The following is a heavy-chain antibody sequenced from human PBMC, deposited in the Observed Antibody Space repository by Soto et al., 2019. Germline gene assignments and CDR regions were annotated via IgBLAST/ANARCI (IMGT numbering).Heavy chain of an antibody. J-gene: IGHJ6*02. CDR1: GYTFTSYY. D-gene: IGHD4-4*01. Sequence: ASVKGSCKASGYTFTSYYMHWVRQAPGQGLEWMGIINPSGGSTSYAQKFQGRVTMTRDTSTSTAYMELSSLRSEDTAVYYCARTTVTTPSYYYYYYGMDVWGQGTTVTVSS. CDR2: INPSGGST. CDR3: ARTTVTTPSYYYYYYGMDV. V-gene: IGHV1-46*01.